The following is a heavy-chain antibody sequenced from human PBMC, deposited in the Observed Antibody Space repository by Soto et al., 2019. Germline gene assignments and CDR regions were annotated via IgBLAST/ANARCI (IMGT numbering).Heavy chain of an antibody. CDR3: ARHYQDYVWGSYRHDAFDI. V-gene: IGHV4-39*01. D-gene: IGHD3-16*02. J-gene: IGHJ3*02. CDR2: IYYSGST. CDR1: GGSISSSSYY. Sequence: SETLFLTCTVSGGSISSSSYYWGWIRQPPGKGLEWIGSIYYSGSTYYNPSLKSRVTISVDTSKNQFSLKLSSVTAADTAVYYCARHYQDYVWGSYRHDAFDIWGQGTMVTVSS.